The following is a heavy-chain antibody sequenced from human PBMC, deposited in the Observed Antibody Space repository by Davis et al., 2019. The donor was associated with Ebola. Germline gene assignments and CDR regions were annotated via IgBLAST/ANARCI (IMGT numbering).Heavy chain of an antibody. V-gene: IGHV1-18*01. CDR1: GYSFKNYA. CDR3: TRGDYYHGMDV. J-gene: IGHJ6*04. Sequence: ASVKVSCKASGYSFKNYAISWVRQAPGQGLEWMGWISAYNGNTNYAQKVQGRVTMTTDTSTGTAYLDLRSLRSDDTAVYYCTRGDYYHGMDVWGKGTTVTVSS. CDR2: ISAYNGNT.